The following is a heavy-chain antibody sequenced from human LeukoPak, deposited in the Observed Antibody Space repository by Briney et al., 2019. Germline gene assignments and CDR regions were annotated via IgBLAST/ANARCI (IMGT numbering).Heavy chain of an antibody. CDR3: ARDRVTMVRGVPSGMDV. CDR2: IYYSGNT. D-gene: IGHD3-10*01. V-gene: IGHV4-59*01. Sequence: PSETLSLTCTVSGGSISSYCWSWIRQPPGKGLEWIGYIYYSGNTNYNPSLKSRVTISVDTFKNQFSLKLSSVTAADTVVYYCARDRVTMVRGVPSGMDVWGKGTTVTVTS. J-gene: IGHJ6*04. CDR1: GGSISSYC.